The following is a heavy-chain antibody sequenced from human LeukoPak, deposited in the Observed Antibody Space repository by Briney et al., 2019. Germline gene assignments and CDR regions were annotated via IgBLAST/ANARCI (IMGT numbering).Heavy chain of an antibody. Sequence: GGSLRLSCAASGFTFSSYWMHWVRQAPGKGLVWVSRINSDGSSTSYADSVKGRFTISRDNAKNTLYLQMNSLRAEDTAVYYCARGGYSGYGGYWGQGTLVTVSS. D-gene: IGHD5-12*01. J-gene: IGHJ4*02. CDR2: INSDGSST. CDR3: ARGGYSGYGGY. V-gene: IGHV3-74*01. CDR1: GFTFSSYW.